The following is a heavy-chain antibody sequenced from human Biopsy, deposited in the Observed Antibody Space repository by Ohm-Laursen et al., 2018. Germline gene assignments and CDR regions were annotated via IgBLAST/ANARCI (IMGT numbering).Heavy chain of an antibody. CDR1: EGTFSNYG. CDR3: ATKLTGYFHH. Sequence: GASVKVSCKAPEGTFSNYGVNWVRQAPGQGLEWLGGNIPILGTGNYAHQFQDRATVVADTSTSTATMELRSLRSDDTAVYYCATKLTGYFHHWGQGTLVIVSS. J-gene: IGHJ1*01. V-gene: IGHV1-69*06. CDR2: NIPILGTG. D-gene: IGHD3-9*01.